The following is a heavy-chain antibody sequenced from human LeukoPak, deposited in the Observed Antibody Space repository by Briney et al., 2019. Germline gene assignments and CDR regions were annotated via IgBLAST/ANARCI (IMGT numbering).Heavy chain of an antibody. V-gene: IGHV4-59*12. Sequence: PSETLSLTCTVSGGSITSYFWSWIRQPPGKGLEWIGYIYYSGSTNYNPSLKSRVTISVDTSKSQFSLKLSSVTAADTAVYYCARGTAGMDVWGQGTTVTVSS. J-gene: IGHJ6*02. CDR3: ARGTAGMDV. CDR1: GGSITSYF. CDR2: IYYSGST.